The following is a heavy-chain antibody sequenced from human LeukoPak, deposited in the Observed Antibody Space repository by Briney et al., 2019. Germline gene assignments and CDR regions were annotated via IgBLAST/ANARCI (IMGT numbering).Heavy chain of an antibody. Sequence: PWETLSLTCTVSGGSMRSYYWSWLRQPPGKGLEWIGYIYTSGSTNYNPSLKSRVTISVDTSKNQFSLKLSSVTAADTAVYYCARLKLDSGSSRYREVAFDYWGQGTLVTVSS. CDR3: ARLKLDSGSSRYREVAFDY. J-gene: IGHJ4*02. CDR2: IYTSGST. CDR1: GGSMRSYY. V-gene: IGHV4-4*09. D-gene: IGHD1-26*01.